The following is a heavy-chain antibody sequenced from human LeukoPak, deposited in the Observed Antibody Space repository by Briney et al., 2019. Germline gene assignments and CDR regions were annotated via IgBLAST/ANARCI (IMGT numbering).Heavy chain of an antibody. CDR1: GFTFSSYA. V-gene: IGHV3-30-3*01. J-gene: IGHJ3*02. CDR3: ARAGVVTAILGAFDI. CDR2: ISYDGSNK. D-gene: IGHD2-21*02. Sequence: PGRSLRLSCAASGFTFSSYAMHWVRQAPGKGLEWVAVISYDGSNKYYADSVKGRFTISRDNSKNTLYLQMNSLRAEVTAVYYCARAGVVTAILGAFDIWGQGTMVTVSS.